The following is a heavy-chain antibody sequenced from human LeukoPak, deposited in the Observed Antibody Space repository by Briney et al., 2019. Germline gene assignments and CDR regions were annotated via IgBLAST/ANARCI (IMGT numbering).Heavy chain of an antibody. CDR3: TRDGIPYSSSWHCY. D-gene: IGHD6-13*01. CDR2: IRSKAYGGTT. V-gene: IGHV3-49*04. Sequence: PGGSLRLSCTASGCTFGDYAMSWVRQAPGKGLEWVGFIRSKAYGGTTEYAASVKGRFTISRDDSKSIAYLQMNSLKTEDTAVYYCTRDGIPYSSSWHCYWGQGTLVTVSS. CDR1: GCTFGDYA. J-gene: IGHJ4*02.